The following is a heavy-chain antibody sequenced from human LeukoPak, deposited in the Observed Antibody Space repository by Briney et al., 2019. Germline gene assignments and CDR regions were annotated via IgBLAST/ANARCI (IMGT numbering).Heavy chain of an antibody. V-gene: IGHV1-2*02. D-gene: IGHD3-9*01. Sequence: ASVKVSCKASGYTFTDYYIHWVRQAPGQGLEWMGWINLNSGYTYYAQNFQERVTMTGDTSISTAYLELSSLRSDDTAVCYCARSYFDVLTNYYMWLAPWGQGTLVTVSS. J-gene: IGHJ5*02. CDR2: INLNSGYT. CDR3: ARSYFDVLTNYYMWLAP. CDR1: GYTFTDYY.